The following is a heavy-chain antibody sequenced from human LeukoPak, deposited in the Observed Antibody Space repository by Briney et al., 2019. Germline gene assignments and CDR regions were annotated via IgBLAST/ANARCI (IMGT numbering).Heavy chain of an antibody. Sequence: GGSLRLSCAASGFTFSSYSMNWVRQAPGKGLEWVSSISSSSSYIYYADSVKGRFTISRDNAKNSLYLQMNSLRAEDTAVYYCAREIVVQAAIADPWGQGTLVTVSS. V-gene: IGHV3-21*01. CDR2: ISSSSSYI. D-gene: IGHD2-2*01. CDR1: GFTFSSYS. J-gene: IGHJ5*02. CDR3: AREIVVQAAIADP.